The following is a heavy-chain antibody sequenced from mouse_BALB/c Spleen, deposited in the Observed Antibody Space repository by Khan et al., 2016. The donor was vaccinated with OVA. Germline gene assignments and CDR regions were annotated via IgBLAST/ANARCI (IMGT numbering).Heavy chain of an antibody. CDR1: GYTFTNSE. CDR3: AREVCYLYDMDY. Sequence: QIQLVQSGPELKKPGETVKISCKASGYTFTNSEMHWVKQAPGKGLKWIGWINTYTGEPTYADDFKGRFALSLETYASTAYLQINNLNNEDTATNCCAREVCYLYDMDYWGQGTSVTVSS. J-gene: IGHJ4*01. D-gene: IGHD1-1*01. V-gene: IGHV9-3-1*01. CDR2: INTYTGEP.